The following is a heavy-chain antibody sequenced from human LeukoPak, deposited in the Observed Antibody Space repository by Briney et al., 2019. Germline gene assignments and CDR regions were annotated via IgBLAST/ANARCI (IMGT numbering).Heavy chain of an antibody. CDR2: ISWNSGSI. D-gene: IGHD2-15*01. V-gene: IGHV3-9*03. Sequence: GRSLRLSCAASGFTFDDYAMHWVRQAPGKGLEWVSGISWNSGSIGYADSVKGRFTISRDNAKNSLYLQMNSLGAEDMALYYCAKGSRWLLFSDFDYWGQGTLVTVSS. CDR1: GFTFDDYA. CDR3: AKGSRWLLFSDFDY. J-gene: IGHJ4*02.